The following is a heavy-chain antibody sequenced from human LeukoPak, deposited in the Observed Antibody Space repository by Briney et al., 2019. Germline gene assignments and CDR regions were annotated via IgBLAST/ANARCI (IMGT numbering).Heavy chain of an antibody. J-gene: IGHJ4*02. CDR1: GCTFSSYA. CDR3: AKNVSGVPMNQNHVLDS. Sequence: GWSLRVSCEASGCTFSSYAMTWVRRAPGKGLEWVSSISGSGGYTSSADSVRGRFTVSRDNSKNTVYLQMNSLRAEDTAVYFCAKNVSGVPMNQNHVLDSWGQGTLVTVSS. V-gene: IGHV3-23*01. CDR2: ISGSGGYT. D-gene: IGHD1-14*01.